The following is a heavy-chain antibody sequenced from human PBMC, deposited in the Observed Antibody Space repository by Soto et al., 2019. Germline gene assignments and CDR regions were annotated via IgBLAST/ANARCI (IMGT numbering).Heavy chain of an antibody. V-gene: IGHV1-69*01. Sequence: QVQLVQSGAEVKKPGSSVKVSCKASGGTFSSYAISWVRQAPGQGLEWMGGSIPIFGTANYAQKFQGRVTITADESTSTAYMELSSLRSEDTAVYYCARTASLTGYSSGWYRYWGQGTLVTVSS. J-gene: IGHJ4*02. CDR3: ARTASLTGYSSGWYRY. CDR2: SIPIFGTA. D-gene: IGHD6-19*01. CDR1: GGTFSSYA.